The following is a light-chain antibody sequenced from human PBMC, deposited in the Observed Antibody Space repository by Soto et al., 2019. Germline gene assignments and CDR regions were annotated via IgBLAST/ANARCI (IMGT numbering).Light chain of an antibody. Sequence: SYELTQPPSVAVAPGTTASISCEGNDIGRKSVHWYQKKSGQAPVLVIHSDNDRPSGIPDRVSGSNYGNTATLTISRVEAGDEAGYYCHVWDRITNHGVFGGGTKLTVL. J-gene: IGLJ2*01. CDR1: DIGRKS. V-gene: IGLV3-21*04. CDR2: SDN. CDR3: HVWDRITNHGV.